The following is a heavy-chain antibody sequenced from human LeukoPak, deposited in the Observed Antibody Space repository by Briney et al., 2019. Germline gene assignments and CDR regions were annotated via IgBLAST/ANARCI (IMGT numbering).Heavy chain of an antibody. CDR1: GGSFSGYY. Sequence: PSETLSPTCAVYGGSFSGYYWSWIRQPPGKGLEWIGEINHSGSTNYNPSLKSRVSISVDTSKNQFSLKLSSVTAADTAVYYCARGHPHYDFWSGYPPGWYFDLWGRGTLVTVSS. CDR2: INHSGST. CDR3: ARGHPHYDFWSGYPPGWYFDL. J-gene: IGHJ2*01. D-gene: IGHD3-3*01. V-gene: IGHV4-34*01.